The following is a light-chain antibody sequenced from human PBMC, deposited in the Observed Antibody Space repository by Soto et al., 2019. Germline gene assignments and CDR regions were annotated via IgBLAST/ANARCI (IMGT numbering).Light chain of an antibody. CDR3: CSYAGSYHVV. Sequence: QSPLTQPRSVSGSPGQSVTISCTGTSSDVGGYNYVSWYQQHPGKAPKLMIYDVSERPSGVPDRFSGSKSGNTASLTISGLQAEDEADFYCCSYAGSYHVVFGGGTKLTVL. CDR1: SSDVGGYNY. J-gene: IGLJ2*01. V-gene: IGLV2-11*01. CDR2: DVS.